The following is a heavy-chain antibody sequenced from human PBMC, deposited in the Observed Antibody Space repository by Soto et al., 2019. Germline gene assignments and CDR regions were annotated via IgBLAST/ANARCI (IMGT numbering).Heavy chain of an antibody. D-gene: IGHD2-15*01. Sequence: QVQLVESGGGVVQPGRSLRLSCAASGFTFSSYGMHWVRQAPGKGLEWVAVIWSDGSDKYYADSVKGRFTISRDNSKNTLYLQMNSLRAEDTAVYYCARRVAQRYAFYMWGQRTVVTVSS. CDR3: ARRVAQRYAFYM. J-gene: IGHJ3*02. CDR1: GFTFSSYG. V-gene: IGHV3-33*01. CDR2: IWSDGSDK.